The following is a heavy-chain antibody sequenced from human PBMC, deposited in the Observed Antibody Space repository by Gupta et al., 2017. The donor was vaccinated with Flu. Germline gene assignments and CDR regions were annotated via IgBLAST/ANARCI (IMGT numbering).Heavy chain of an antibody. CDR2: ISYDESEK. CDR3: AKDLSLTSGWGDRLIGH. J-gene: IGHJ5*02. V-gene: IGHV3-30*18. D-gene: IGHD6-19*01. CDR1: G. Sequence: GMDWVRQAPGKGLEWVAGISYDESEKYYGDSVKGRFTVSRDNSRNTVDLQLNSLRVEDTAVYYCAKDLSLTSGWGDRLIGHWGQGTLVTVSS.